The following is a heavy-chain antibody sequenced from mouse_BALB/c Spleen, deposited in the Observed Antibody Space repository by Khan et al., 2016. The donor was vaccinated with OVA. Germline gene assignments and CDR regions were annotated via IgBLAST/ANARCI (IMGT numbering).Heavy chain of an antibody. CDR3: ARGYEFFPY. D-gene: IGHD2-12*01. CDR2: VNPNNGDA. Sequence: VQLKQSGPDLVKPGASVKISCKASGYSFSLYYMTWVKQSHGKSPEWIGRVNPNNGDATYNQKFKGKAILTVDKSSSTAYMELRSLTSEDSAVFYCARGYEFFPYWGQGTLVTVSA. J-gene: IGHJ3*01. V-gene: IGHV1-26*01. CDR1: GYSFSLYY.